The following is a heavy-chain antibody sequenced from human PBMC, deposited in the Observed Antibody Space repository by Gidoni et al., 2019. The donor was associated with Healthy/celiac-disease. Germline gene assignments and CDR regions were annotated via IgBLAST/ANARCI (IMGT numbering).Heavy chain of an antibody. CDR1: GSTFTSYD. CDR3: ARGSSSGWYHLSYYYYGMDV. D-gene: IGHD6-19*01. J-gene: IGHJ6*02. CDR2: MNPNGGNT. Sequence: QVQLVQSGAEVKKPGASVKVSCQASGSTFTSYDLNWVRQATGQGLEWMGWMNPNGGNTGYAQKFQGRVTMTRNTSISTAYMERSSLRSEETAVYYCARGSSSGWYHLSYYYYGMDVWGQGTTVTVSS. V-gene: IGHV1-8*01.